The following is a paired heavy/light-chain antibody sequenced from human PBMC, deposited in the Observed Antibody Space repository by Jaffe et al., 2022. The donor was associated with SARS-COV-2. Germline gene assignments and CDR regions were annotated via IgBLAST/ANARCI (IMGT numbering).Heavy chain of an antibody. V-gene: IGHV3-9*01. CDR3: AKDIMLVSGSGSYFVY. Sequence: EMQLVESGGGLVQPGRSLRLSCAASGFTFDDYAMHWVRQAPGKGLEWVSSISWNSNSIGYAASVKGRFTISRDNAKNSLYLQMNSLRAEDTALYYCAKDIMLVSGSGSYFVYWGQGTLVTVSS. CDR2: ISWNSNSI. D-gene: IGHD3-10*01. CDR1: GFTFDDYA. J-gene: IGHJ4*02.
Light chain of an antibody. CDR2: AAS. J-gene: IGKJ4*01. CDR3: QQSYSTLT. V-gene: IGKV1-39*01. CDR1: QSISSF. Sequence: DIQMTQSPSSLSASVGDRVTITCRASQSISSFLNWYQQKSGKAPKLLIYAASSLQGGVPSRFSGSGSGTDFTLTISSLQPEDFATYYCQQSYSTLTFGGGTKVEIK.